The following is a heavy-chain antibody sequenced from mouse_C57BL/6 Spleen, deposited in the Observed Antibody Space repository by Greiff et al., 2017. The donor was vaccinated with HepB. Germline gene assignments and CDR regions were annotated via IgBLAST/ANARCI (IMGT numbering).Heavy chain of an antibody. Sequence: EVQLQQSGPVLVKPGASVKMSCKASGYTFTDYYMNWVKQSHGKSLEWIGVINPYNGGTSYNQKFKGKATLTVDKSSSTAYMELNSLTSEDSAVYYCARGFITTVVATNYDAMDYWGQGTSVTVSS. J-gene: IGHJ4*01. D-gene: IGHD1-1*01. CDR3: ARGFITTVVATNYDAMDY. CDR2: INPYNGGT. V-gene: IGHV1-19*01. CDR1: GYTFTDYY.